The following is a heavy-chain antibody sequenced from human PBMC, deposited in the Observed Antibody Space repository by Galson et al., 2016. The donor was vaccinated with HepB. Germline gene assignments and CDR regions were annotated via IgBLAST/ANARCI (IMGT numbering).Heavy chain of an antibody. V-gene: IGHV4-39*02. Sequence: SETLSLTCTVSGASISSSGYYWGWIRQPPGKGLEWIGNIYHGGTTKNNPSLKSRITIPVDTSKNQFSLKLSSVTAADTAVYYCAREGGYGWEDYYGMDVWGQGTTVTVSS. D-gene: IGHD5-18*01. J-gene: IGHJ6*02. CDR3: AREGGYGWEDYYGMDV. CDR2: IYHGGTT. CDR1: GASISSSGYY.